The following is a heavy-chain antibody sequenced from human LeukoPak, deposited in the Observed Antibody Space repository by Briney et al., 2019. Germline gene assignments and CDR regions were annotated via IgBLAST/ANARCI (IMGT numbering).Heavy chain of an antibody. CDR1: GFTFSDYY. CDR3: ARASSSWDDYYYYGMDV. CDR2: IYSGGST. Sequence: GGSLRLSCAASGFTFSDYYMSWVRQAPGKGLEWVSVIYSGGSTYYADSVKGRFTISRHNSKNTLYLQMNSLRAEDTAVYYCARASSSWDDYYYYGMDVWGQGTTVTVSS. J-gene: IGHJ6*02. V-gene: IGHV3-53*04. D-gene: IGHD6-13*01.